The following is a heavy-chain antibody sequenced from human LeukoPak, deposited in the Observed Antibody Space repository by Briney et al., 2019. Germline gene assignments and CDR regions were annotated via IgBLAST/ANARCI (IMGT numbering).Heavy chain of an antibody. CDR1: GFTFNRYA. J-gene: IGHJ4*02. Sequence: PVGSLRLSCAASGFTFNRYAMSWVRQAPGQGLEWVSIISVTSGNTYYADSVKGRFNIYRDNYKNTLNLQMHSLRVEATGVYYCENVGVGDYYGGDFWGQGTLVIVSS. V-gene: IGHV3-23*01. CDR3: ENVGVGDYYGGDF. CDR2: ISVTSGNT. D-gene: IGHD1-26*01.